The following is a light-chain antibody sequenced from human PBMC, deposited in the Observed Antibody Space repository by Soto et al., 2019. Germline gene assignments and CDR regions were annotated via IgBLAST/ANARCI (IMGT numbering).Light chain of an antibody. CDR3: QSYDSSGGG. J-gene: IGLJ3*02. Sequence: NFMLTQPHSVSESPGKTVTISCTRSSGSIASNYVQWYQQRPGSSPTTVIYEDNQRPSGVPDRFSGSIDGSSNSASLTISGLKTEDEADYYCQSYDSSGGGFGGGTKLTVL. V-gene: IGLV6-57*01. CDR1: SGSIASNY. CDR2: EDN.